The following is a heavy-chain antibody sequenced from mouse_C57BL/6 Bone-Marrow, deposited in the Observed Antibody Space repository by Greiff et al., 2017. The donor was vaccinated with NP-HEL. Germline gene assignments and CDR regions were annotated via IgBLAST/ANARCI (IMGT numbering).Heavy chain of an antibody. Sequence: VQLQQSGAELVKPGASVKLSCKASGYTFTEYTIHWVKQRSGQGLEWIGWFYPGSGSIKYNEKFKDKATLTADKSSSTVYMELSRLTSEDSAVYISARHERADGSSYSWYVDVWGTGTTVTVSS. CDR1: GYTFTEYT. CDR2: FYPGSGSI. V-gene: IGHV1-62-2*01. CDR3: ARHERADGSSYSWYVDV. J-gene: IGHJ1*03. D-gene: IGHD1-1*01.